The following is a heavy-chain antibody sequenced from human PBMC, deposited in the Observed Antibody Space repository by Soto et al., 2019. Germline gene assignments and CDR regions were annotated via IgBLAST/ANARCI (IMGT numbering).Heavy chain of an antibody. J-gene: IGHJ4*02. CDR1: GFTFSSYA. CDR3: ARDTSVDSPFDY. V-gene: IGHV3-30-3*01. D-gene: IGHD2-2*01. CDR2: ISYDGSNK. Sequence: QVQLVESGGGVVQPGRSLRLSCAASGFTFSSYAMHWVRQAPGKGLEWVAVISYDGSNKYYADSVKGRFTISRDNSKNTLYLQMNSLRAEDTAVYYCARDTSVDSPFDYWGQGTLVTVSS.